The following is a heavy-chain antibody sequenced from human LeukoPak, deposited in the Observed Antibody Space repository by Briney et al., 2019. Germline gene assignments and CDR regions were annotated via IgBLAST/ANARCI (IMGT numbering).Heavy chain of an antibody. D-gene: IGHD6-13*01. Sequence: GGSLRLSCAASGLTFSNYWMTWVRQAPGKGLEWVANIKEDGSEKYYVDSVKGRFTISRDNAKNSLYLQMNSLRAEDTGVYYCARVNARPGTSWYFDYWGQGTLVTVSS. CDR2: IKEDGSEK. J-gene: IGHJ4*02. CDR3: ARVNARPGTSWYFDY. V-gene: IGHV3-7*01. CDR1: GLTFSNYW.